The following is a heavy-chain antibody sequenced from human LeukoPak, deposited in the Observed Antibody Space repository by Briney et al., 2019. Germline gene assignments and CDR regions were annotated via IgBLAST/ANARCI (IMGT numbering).Heavy chain of an antibody. J-gene: IGHJ6*03. CDR3: ARAPNYYYYMDV. CDR2: INHSGST. Sequence: SETLSLTCAVYGGSFSGYYWSWIRQPPGKGLEWIGEINHSGSTNYNPSLKRRVTISVDTSKNQFSLKLSSVTAADTAVYYCARAPNYYYYMDVWGKGTTVTISS. V-gene: IGHV4-34*01. CDR1: GGSFSGYY.